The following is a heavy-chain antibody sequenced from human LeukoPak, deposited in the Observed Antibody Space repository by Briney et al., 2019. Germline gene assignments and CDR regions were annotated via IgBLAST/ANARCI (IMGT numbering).Heavy chain of an antibody. Sequence: ASVKVSCKASGYTFTGYYMHWVRQAPGQGLEWMGWINPNSGGTNYAQKFQGRVTMTRDTSISTAYMELSRLRSDDTGVYYCATASQSRGGLYAFDIWGQGTMVTVSS. V-gene: IGHV1-2*02. D-gene: IGHD3/OR15-3a*01. CDR1: GYTFTGYY. J-gene: IGHJ3*02. CDR3: ATASQSRGGLYAFDI. CDR2: INPNSGGT.